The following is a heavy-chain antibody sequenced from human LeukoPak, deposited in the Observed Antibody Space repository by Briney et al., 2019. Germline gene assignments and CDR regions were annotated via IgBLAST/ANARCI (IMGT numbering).Heavy chain of an antibody. Sequence: PRRCLRLSCAVSGFSPNKYAMRWVRQAPGEGLEWVSAIRGSGGSASYADSVHGRFNTSRDNSGNTLYLQLSSLRAEDTAVYYCAKDRECCGGACYRYFDYWGQGTLVTISS. CDR1: GFSPNKYA. CDR3: AKDRECCGGACYRYFDY. D-gene: IGHD2-21*02. CDR2: IRGSGGSA. V-gene: IGHV3-23*01. J-gene: IGHJ4*02.